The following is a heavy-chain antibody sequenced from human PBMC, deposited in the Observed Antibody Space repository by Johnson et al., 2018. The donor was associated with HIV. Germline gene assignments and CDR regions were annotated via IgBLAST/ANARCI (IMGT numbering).Heavy chain of an antibody. CDR3: ARDRRYYDSSGYYHDAFDI. V-gene: IGHV3-66*01. Sequence: VQLVVSGGGLVQPGGSLRLSCAASGFTVNSNYINWVRQAPGKGLECVSGIYSGGRTYYADSVKGRFTISRDNSKHTLYLQMNSLRADDTAVYFCARDRRYYDSSGYYHDAFDIWGQGTMVTVFS. D-gene: IGHD3-22*01. J-gene: IGHJ3*02. CDR2: IYSGGRT. CDR1: GFTVNSNY.